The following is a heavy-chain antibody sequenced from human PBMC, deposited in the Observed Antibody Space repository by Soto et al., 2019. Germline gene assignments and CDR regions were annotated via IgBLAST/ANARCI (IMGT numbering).Heavy chain of an antibody. V-gene: IGHV1-58*02. Sequence: SVKVSCKASGFTFTSSAMQWVRQARGQRLEWIGWIVVGSGNTNYAQKFQERVTITRDMSTSTAYMELSSLRSEDTAVYYCARHNYGSGSTYFDYWGQGTLVTVSS. CDR2: IVVGSGNT. CDR1: GFTFTSSA. CDR3: ARHNYGSGSTYFDY. J-gene: IGHJ4*02. D-gene: IGHD3-10*01.